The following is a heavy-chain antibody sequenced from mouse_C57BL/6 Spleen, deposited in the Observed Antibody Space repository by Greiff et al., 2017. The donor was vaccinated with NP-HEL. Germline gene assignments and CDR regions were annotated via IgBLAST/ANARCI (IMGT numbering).Heavy chain of an antibody. CDR1: GYTFTDYN. D-gene: IGHD2-10*01. CDR2: INPNNGGT. V-gene: IGHV1-18*01. J-gene: IGHJ3*01. CDR3: AREGSSYGNYFAY. Sequence: VQLQQSGPELVKPGASVKIPCKASGYTFTDYNMDWVKQSHGKSLEWIGDINPNNGGTIYNQKFKGKATLTVDKSSSTAYMELRSLTSEDTAVYYCAREGSSYGNYFAYWGQGTLVTVSA.